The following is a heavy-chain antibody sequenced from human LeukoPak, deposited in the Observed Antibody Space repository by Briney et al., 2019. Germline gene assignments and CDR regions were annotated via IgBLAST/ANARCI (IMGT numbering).Heavy chain of an antibody. V-gene: IGHV1-2*02. D-gene: IGHD3-10*01. CDR3: ARDKKVLWFGELPYGYYYYGMDA. CDR2: INPNSGGT. Sequence: ASVKVSCKASGYTFTGYYMHWVRQAPGQGLEWMGWINPNSGGTNYAQKFQGRVTMTRDTSISTAYMELSRLRSDDTAVYYCARDKKVLWFGELPYGYYYYGMDAWGQGTTVTVSS. J-gene: IGHJ6*02. CDR1: GYTFTGYY.